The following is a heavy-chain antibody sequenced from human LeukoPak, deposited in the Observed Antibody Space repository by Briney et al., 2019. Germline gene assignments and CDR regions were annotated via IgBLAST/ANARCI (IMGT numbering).Heavy chain of an antibody. J-gene: IGHJ6*02. CDR2: ISGSGGST. Sequence: PGGSLRLSCAASGFTFSSYAMSWVRQAPGKGLEWVSAISGSGGSTYYADSVKGRFTISRDNSKNTLYLIMNSLRAEDTAVYYCAKSTGAYTSRCPDVWGQGTTVTVSS. CDR3: AKSTGAYTSRCPDV. V-gene: IGHV3-23*01. D-gene: IGHD6-13*01. CDR1: GFTFSSYA.